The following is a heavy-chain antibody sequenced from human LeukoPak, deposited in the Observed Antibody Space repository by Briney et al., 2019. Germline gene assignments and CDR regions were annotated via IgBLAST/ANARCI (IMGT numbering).Heavy chain of an antibody. CDR1: GYSFTSYW. CDR2: IYPGDSDT. V-gene: IGHV5-51*01. D-gene: IGHD3-22*01. Sequence: GESLKISCKGSGYSFTSYWIGWVRQMPGKGLEWMGIIYPGDSDTRYSPSFQGQFTISADKSISTAYLQWSSLKASDTAMYYCARRGDSSGYCFDYWGQGTLVTVSS. CDR3: ARRGDSSGYCFDY. J-gene: IGHJ4*02.